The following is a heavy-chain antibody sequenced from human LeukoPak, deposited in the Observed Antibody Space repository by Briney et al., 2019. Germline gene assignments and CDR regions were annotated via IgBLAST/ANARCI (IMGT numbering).Heavy chain of an antibody. Sequence: ASVKVSCKASGYTFTGYYMHWVRQAPGQGLEWMGWINPNSGGTNYAQKFQGRVTMTRDTSISTAYMELSRLRSDDTAVYYCARVGSYCSSTSCYNDWFDPWGQGTLVTVSS. CDR1: GYTFTGYY. CDR2: INPNSGGT. V-gene: IGHV1-2*02. CDR3: ARVGSYCSSTSCYNDWFDP. D-gene: IGHD2-2*02. J-gene: IGHJ5*02.